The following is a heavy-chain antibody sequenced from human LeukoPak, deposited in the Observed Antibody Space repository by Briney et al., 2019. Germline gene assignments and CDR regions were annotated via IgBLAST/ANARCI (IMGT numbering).Heavy chain of an antibody. D-gene: IGHD3-3*01. CDR2: INPSGGST. CDR3: ARGHYGFWSGYYPIYYYYGMDV. J-gene: IGHJ6*02. CDR1: GYTFTSYY. V-gene: IGHV1-46*01. Sequence: ASVKVSCKASGYTFTSYYMHWVRQAPGQGLEWMGIINPSGGSTSYAQKFQGRVTMTRDTSTSTVYMELSSLRSEDTAVYYCARGHYGFWSGYYPIYYYYGMDVWGQGTTVTVSS.